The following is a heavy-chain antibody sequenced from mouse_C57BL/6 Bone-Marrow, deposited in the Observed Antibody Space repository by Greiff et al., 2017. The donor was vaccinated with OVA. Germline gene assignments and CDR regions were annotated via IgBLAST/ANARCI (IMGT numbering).Heavy chain of an antibody. CDR2: ISSGGSYT. J-gene: IGHJ3*01. CDR1: GFTFSSYG. D-gene: IGHD4-1*01. CDR3: ARTGAWFAY. V-gene: IGHV5-6*01. Sequence: EVMLVESGGDLVKPGGSLKLSCAASGFTFSSYGMSWVRQTPDKRLEWVATISSGGSYTYYPDSVKGRFTISRDNAKNTLYLQMSSLKSEDTAMYYCARTGAWFAYWGQGTLVTVSA.